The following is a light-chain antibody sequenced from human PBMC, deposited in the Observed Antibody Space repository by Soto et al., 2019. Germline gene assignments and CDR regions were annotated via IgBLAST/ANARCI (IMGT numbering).Light chain of an antibody. CDR2: STS. Sequence: IVLTQSPGALSLSPGETATLSCRASQHVDSNYVAWYKQTPGQPPRLLIRSTSFRATGVPDRFSGSGSGTDFTLTISTLEPEDSGVYYCQQYVGSPGTFGLGTKLEIK. J-gene: IGKJ2*01. V-gene: IGKV3-20*01. CDR3: QQYVGSPGT. CDR1: QHVDSNY.